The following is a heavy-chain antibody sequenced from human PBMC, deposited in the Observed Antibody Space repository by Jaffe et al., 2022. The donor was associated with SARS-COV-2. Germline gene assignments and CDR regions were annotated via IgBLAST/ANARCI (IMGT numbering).Heavy chain of an antibody. Sequence: EVHLVEFGGGLVQPGGSLRLSCAASGFTFSTYAMNWVRQAPGKGLEWVSYITSSGRTIYNADSVKGRFTISRDNAKNSLYLQMNSLRDEDTAVYYCASGLDGYTTDADYWGQGTLVTVSS. D-gene: IGHD2-2*02. CDR3: ASGLDGYTTDADY. J-gene: IGHJ4*02. CDR2: ITSSGRTI. CDR1: GFTFSTYA. V-gene: IGHV3-48*02.